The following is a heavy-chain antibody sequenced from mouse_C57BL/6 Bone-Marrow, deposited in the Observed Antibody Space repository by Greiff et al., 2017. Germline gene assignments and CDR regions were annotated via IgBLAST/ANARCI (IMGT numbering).Heavy chain of an antibody. CDR1: GYTFTDYE. D-gene: IGHD1-1*01. J-gene: IGHJ2*01. CDR3: TRSRLVFDY. V-gene: IGHV1-15*01. Sequence: QVQLQQSGAELVRPGASVTLSCTASGYTFTDYEMHWVKQTPVHGLEWIGAIDPETGGTAYTKKFKGKAILTADNSSSTAYMELRSLTSEDSAVDYCTRSRLVFDYWGQGTTVTVSS. CDR2: IDPETGGT.